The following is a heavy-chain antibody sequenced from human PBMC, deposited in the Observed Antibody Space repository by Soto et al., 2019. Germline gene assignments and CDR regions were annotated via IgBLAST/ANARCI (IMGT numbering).Heavy chain of an antibody. J-gene: IGHJ5*02. V-gene: IGHV3-73*01. CDR3: VLDGCRRTGCYSLDL. CDR2: IRSDSASSAI. D-gene: IGHD2-2*01. CDR1: GFTFGGSP. Sequence: EAQLVQSGGGLVQPGGSLQLSCAASGFTFGGSPVHWVRQASGKGLEWVGRIRSDSASSAIAYAASVRGRFTLSRDDSKNTAYLQVNSLAVEDTALYYFVLDGCRRTGCYSLDLWGQGTLVTVSS.